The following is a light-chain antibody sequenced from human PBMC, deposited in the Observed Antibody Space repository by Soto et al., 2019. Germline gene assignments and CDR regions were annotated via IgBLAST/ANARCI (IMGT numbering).Light chain of an antibody. J-gene: IGKJ2*01. Sequence: DIQITQSPSSLSASVGDRVTITCRASRSIGNYLNWYQQKPESAPKLLIYLTSSLQSGVPSRFSGSGSGTDVTLTNSSLQSEDFATYYCQQSYSTPYSFGQGTKLEIK. CDR1: RSIGNY. CDR3: QQSYSTPYS. CDR2: LTS. V-gene: IGKV1-39*01.